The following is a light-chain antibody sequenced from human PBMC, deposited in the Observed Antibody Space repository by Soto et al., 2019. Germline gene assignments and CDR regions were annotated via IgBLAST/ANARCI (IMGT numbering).Light chain of an antibody. J-gene: IGKJ2*01. Sequence: DIQMTQSPSSLSASVGDRVTITCRASQTMNKYLNWYQQKPGKAPKLLIYGASILQSGVPSRFSGSVSGTDFTFTITSLQPEDFATYYCQQSYRTPYTFGQGNKLDIK. CDR1: QTMNKY. CDR2: GAS. V-gene: IGKV1-39*01. CDR3: QQSYRTPYT.